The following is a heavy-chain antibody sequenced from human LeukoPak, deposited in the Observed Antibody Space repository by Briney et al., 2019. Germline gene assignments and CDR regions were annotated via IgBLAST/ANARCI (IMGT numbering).Heavy chain of an antibody. V-gene: IGHV1-46*01. CDR2: INPTDGSA. CDR3: AREYYDSSGYSYYFDY. J-gene: IGHJ4*02. CDR1: GYSFTTYT. D-gene: IGHD3-22*01. Sequence: ASVKVSCKASGYSFTTYTIHWVRQAPGQGLEWVGIINPTDGSAGFAQKFQGRVTMTRDTSISTAYMELSRLRSDDTAVYYCAREYYDSSGYSYYFDYWGQGTLVTVSS.